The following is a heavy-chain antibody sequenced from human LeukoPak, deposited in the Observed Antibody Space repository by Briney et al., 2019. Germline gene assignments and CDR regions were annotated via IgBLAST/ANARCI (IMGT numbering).Heavy chain of an antibody. CDR3: AKDDYGDYVPLYY. CDR1: GFTFSSYA. Sequence: GGSLRLSCAASGFTFSSYAMHWVRQAPGKGLEWVAIISYDGSTKYYADSVKGRFTISRDNSKNTLYLQMNSLRAEDTAVYYCAKDDYGDYVPLYYWGQGTLVTVSS. CDR2: ISYDGSTK. J-gene: IGHJ4*02. V-gene: IGHV3-30*04. D-gene: IGHD4-17*01.